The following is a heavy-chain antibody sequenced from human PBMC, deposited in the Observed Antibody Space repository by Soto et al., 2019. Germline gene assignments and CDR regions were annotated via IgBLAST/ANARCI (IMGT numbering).Heavy chain of an antibody. J-gene: IGHJ4*02. CDR2: INPTGGST. CDR1: GYTFTKYY. D-gene: IGHD1-1*01. Sequence: QVQLEQSGPEVKKPGASLRVSCRTSGYTFTKYYVHWVRQAPGQGLEWMGIINPTGGSTRYAQKFPRRVTTTTDTSTSTVYREMSALTSEDTAVYYCPRDIITTGVTSKYWGQGTPVTVSS. V-gene: IGHV1-46*03. CDR3: PRDIITTGVTSKY.